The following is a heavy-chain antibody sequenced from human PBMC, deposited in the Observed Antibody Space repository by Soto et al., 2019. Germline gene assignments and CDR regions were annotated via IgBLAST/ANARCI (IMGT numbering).Heavy chain of an antibody. J-gene: IGHJ6*02. D-gene: IGHD3-10*01. CDR1: GGSFSGYY. CDR2: INHSGST. Sequence: SETLSLTCAGYGGSFSGYYWSWIRQPPGKGLEWIGEINHSGSTNYNPSLKSRVTISVDTSKNQFSLKLSSVTAADTAVYYCARFRYYGSGYYYYYGMDVWGQGTTVTVSS. CDR3: ARFRYYGSGYYYYYGMDV. V-gene: IGHV4-34*01.